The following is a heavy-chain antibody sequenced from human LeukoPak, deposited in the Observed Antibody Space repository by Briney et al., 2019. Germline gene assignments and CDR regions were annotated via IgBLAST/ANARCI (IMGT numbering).Heavy chain of an antibody. CDR2: INTKTGNP. J-gene: IGHJ6*03. CDR3: ARLGQRLVFLEWLSYDYYMDV. V-gene: IGHV7-4-1*02. CDR1: GYTFSSYG. Sequence: ASVKVSCKTSGYTFSSYGMNWVRQAPGQGLEWMGWINTKTGNPTYAQGFTGRFVFSLDTSDSTTYLQIISLKPEDTAVYYCARLGQRLVFLEWLSYDYYMDVWGSGTTVTVSS. D-gene: IGHD3-3*02.